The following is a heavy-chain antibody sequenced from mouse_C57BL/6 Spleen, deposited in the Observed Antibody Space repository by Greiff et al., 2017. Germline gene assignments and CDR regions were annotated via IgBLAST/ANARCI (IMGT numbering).Heavy chain of an antibody. V-gene: IGHV1-19*01. Sequence: EVQLQQSGPVLVKPGASVKMSCKASGYTFPDYYMNWVKQSHGNSLEWIGVINPYNGGTSYNQKFKGKATLTVDKSSSTAYMELNSLTSEDSAVYYCARAAPGNYYLDYWGQGTTLTVSS. D-gene: IGHD2-1*01. CDR3: ARAAPGNYYLDY. J-gene: IGHJ2*01. CDR2: INPYNGGT. CDR1: GYTFPDYY.